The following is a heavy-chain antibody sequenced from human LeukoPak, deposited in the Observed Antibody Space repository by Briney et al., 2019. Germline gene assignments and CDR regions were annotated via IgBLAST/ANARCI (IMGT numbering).Heavy chain of an antibody. Sequence: ASVKGACKASGGTFSSDAISWVRQAPGQRLEWMGGIIPIFGTANYAQKFQGRVTITTDESTSTAYMELSSLRSEDTAVYYCTVSGGSYYYYYYMDVWGKGTTVTVSS. CDR3: TVSGGSYYYYYYMDV. J-gene: IGHJ6*03. CDR2: IIPIFGTA. D-gene: IGHD3-16*01. V-gene: IGHV1-69*05. CDR1: GGTFSSDA.